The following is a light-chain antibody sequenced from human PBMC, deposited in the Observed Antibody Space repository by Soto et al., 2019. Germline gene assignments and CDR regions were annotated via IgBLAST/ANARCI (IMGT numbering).Light chain of an antibody. J-gene: IGKJ1*01. Sequence: DIQMTQSPSTLSASVGDRVTITCRASQSISSWLAWYQQKPGKAPKLLIYDASSLESGVPSRFSGSGSGTEFTLTISSLQRDDFATYYCEQYNSYSGTLGQGTKGDIK. V-gene: IGKV1-5*01. CDR2: DAS. CDR3: EQYNSYSGT. CDR1: QSISSW.